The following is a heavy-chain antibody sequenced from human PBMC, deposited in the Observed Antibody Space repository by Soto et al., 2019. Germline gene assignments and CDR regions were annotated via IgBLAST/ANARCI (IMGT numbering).Heavy chain of an antibody. CDR2: VSGSGGTT. J-gene: IGHJ5*02. Sequence: EVQLMESGGGLVQPGESLRLSCVASGLSLSGYALSWVRQAPGKGLEWVAAVSGSGGTTYYADSVKGRFTISRDNTTNTMDLQMNGLRVEDTAKYFCAKDGRRVGPTLNRLDAWGQGTQVTVTS. D-gene: IGHD1-26*01. CDR1: GLSLSGYA. CDR3: AKDGRRVGPTLNRLDA. V-gene: IGHV3-23*01.